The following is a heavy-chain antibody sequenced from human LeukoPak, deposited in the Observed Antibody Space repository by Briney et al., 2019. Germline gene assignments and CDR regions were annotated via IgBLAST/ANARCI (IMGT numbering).Heavy chain of an antibody. J-gene: IGHJ5*02. CDR2: IWYDGSNK. D-gene: IGHD6-13*01. Sequence: GGSLRLSCAASGFTFSSYGMHWVRQAPGKGLEWVAVIWYDGSNKYYADSVKGRFTISRDNSKNTLYLQMNSLRAEDTAVYYCAKERQQLTNNWFDPWGQGTLVTVSS. CDR3: AKERQQLTNNWFDP. CDR1: GFTFSSYG. V-gene: IGHV3-30*02.